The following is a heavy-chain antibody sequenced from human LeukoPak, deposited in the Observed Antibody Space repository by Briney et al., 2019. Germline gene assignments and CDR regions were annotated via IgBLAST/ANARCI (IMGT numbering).Heavy chain of an antibody. D-gene: IGHD6-19*01. J-gene: IGHJ4*02. CDR3: ARDRFSSGADEWDNFTFDY. CDR2: TYYRSKWYN. CDR1: GDSVSSNSAA. Sequence: SQTLSLTCAISGDSVSSNSAAWNWIRQSPSRGLEWLGRTYYRSKWYNDYAVSVKSRITINPDTSKNQFYLQLNSVTPEDTAVYYCARDRFSSGADEWDNFTFDYWGQGTLVTVSS. V-gene: IGHV6-1*01.